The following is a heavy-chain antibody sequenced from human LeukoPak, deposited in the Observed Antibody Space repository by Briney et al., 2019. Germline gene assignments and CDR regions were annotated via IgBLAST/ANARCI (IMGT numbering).Heavy chain of an antibody. D-gene: IGHD3-22*01. V-gene: IGHV2-70*01. CDR2: IDWDDDK. CDR3: ARIDTFDSSGLRAFDI. Sequence: SGPALVKPTQTLTLTCTFSGFSLSTSGMCVSWIRQPPGKALEWLALIDWDDDKYYSTSLKTRLTISKDTSKNQVVLTMTNMDLVDTATYYCARIDTFDSSGLRAFDIWGQGTMVTVSS. CDR1: GFSLSTSGMC. J-gene: IGHJ3*02.